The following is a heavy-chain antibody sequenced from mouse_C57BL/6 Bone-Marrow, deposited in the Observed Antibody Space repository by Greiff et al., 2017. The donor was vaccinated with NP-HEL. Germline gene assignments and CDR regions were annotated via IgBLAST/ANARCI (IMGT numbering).Heavy chain of an antibody. CDR1: GFTFSSYG. D-gene: IGHD1-1*01. CDR2: ISSGGSYP. Sequence: EVKLMESGGDLVKPGGSLKLSCAASGFTFSSYGMSWVRQTPDKRLEWVATISSGGSYPYYPDSVKGRFTISRDNAKNTQYLQMSSWKSEDTAMYYGGRHYYYGSFYAMDYWGKGTSVTVSS. J-gene: IGHJ4*01. CDR3: GRHYYYGSFYAMDY. V-gene: IGHV5-6*01.